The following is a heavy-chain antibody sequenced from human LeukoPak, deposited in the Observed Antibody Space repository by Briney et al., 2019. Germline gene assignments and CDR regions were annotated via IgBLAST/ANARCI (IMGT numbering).Heavy chain of an antibody. CDR2: INPNSGGT. D-gene: IGHD6-19*01. CDR3: ARVRYSSGWYGDY. J-gene: IGHJ4*02. V-gene: IGHV1-2*02. Sequence: ASVKVSCKASGYTFTGYYMHWVRQAPGQGLEWMGWINPNSGGTNYAQKFQGRVTMTRDTSISTAYMELSRLRSDDTAVYYCARVRYSSGWYGDYWGQGTLATVSS. CDR1: GYTFTGYY.